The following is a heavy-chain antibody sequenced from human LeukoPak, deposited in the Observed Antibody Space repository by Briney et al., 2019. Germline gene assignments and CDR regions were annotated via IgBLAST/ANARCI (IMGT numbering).Heavy chain of an antibody. Sequence: GGSLRLSCAASGFTFSSYGMSWVRQAPGKGLEWVSAISGSGGSTYYADSVKGRFTISRDNSKNSLCLQMNSLRAEDTAVYYCAKEIWPTVTTPGHTHFDYWGQGTLVTVSS. D-gene: IGHD4-17*01. J-gene: IGHJ4*02. CDR1: GFTFSSYG. V-gene: IGHV3-23*01. CDR3: AKEIWPTVTTPGHTHFDY. CDR2: ISGSGGST.